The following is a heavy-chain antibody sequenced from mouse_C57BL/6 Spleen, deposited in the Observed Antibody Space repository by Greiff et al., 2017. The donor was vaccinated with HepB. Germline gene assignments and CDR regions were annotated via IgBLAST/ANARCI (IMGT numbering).Heavy chain of an antibody. CDR1: GYTFTSYT. V-gene: IGHV1-4*01. CDR2: INPSSGYT. CDR3: ARREEDYEAMEY. J-gene: IGHJ4*01. Sequence: QVQLKESGAELARPGASVKMSCKASGYTFTSYTMHWVKQRPGQGLEWIGYINPSSGYTKYNQKFKDKATLTADKSSSTAYMQLSSLTSEDSAVYYCARREEDYEAMEYWGQGTSVTVSS.